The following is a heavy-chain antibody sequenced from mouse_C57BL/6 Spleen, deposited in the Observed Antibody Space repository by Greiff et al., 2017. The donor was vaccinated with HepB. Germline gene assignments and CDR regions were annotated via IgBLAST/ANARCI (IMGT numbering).Heavy chain of an antibody. CDR3: ARPSTVVDWYFDV. Sequence: VQLQQSGPVLVKPGASVKMSCKASGYTFTDYYMNWVKQSHGKSLEWIGVINPYNGGTSYNQKFKGKATLTVDKSSSTAYMELNSLTSEDSAVYYCARPSTVVDWYFDVWGTGTTVTVSS. V-gene: IGHV1-19*01. CDR2: INPYNGGT. CDR1: GYTFTDYY. J-gene: IGHJ1*03. D-gene: IGHD1-1*01.